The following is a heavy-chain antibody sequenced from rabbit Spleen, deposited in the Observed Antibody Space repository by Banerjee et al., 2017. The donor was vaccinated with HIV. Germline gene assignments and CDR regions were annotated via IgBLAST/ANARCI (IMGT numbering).Heavy chain of an antibody. V-gene: IGHV1S45*01. D-gene: IGHD6-1*01. J-gene: IGHJ4*01. CDR2: IYTGSSKA. Sequence: QEQLEESGGDLVKPGTSLTLTCKASGLDFSSNYWICWVRQAPGKGLEWIACIYTGSSKAVYSTWAKGRFTISRTSSTTVTLQMTSMTTANTAAYFCVREACYGGYGDANLWGPGTLVTV. CDR1: GLDFSSNYW. CDR3: VREACYGGYGDANL.